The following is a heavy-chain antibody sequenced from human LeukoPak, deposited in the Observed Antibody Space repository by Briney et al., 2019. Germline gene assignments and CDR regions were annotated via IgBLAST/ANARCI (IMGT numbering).Heavy chain of an antibody. V-gene: IGHV4-59*08. CDR2: IYYSGST. J-gene: IGHJ6*02. CDR1: GGSISSYY. D-gene: IGHD3-10*01. CDR3: ARHNYYGSGSYYVFPAPYYYGMDV. Sequence: PSETLSLTCTVSGGSISSYYWSWIRQHPGKGLEWIGYIYYSGSTNYNPSLKSRVTISVDTSKNQFSLKLSSVTAADTAVYYCARHNYYGSGSYYVFPAPYYYGMDVWGQGTTVTVSS.